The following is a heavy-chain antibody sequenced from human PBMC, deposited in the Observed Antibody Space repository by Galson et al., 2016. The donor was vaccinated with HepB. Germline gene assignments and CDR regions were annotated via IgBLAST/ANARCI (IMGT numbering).Heavy chain of an antibody. CDR3: ARDGPHDFWSGYPFDY. V-gene: IGHV3-7*01. D-gene: IGHD3-3*01. J-gene: IGHJ4*02. CDR1: GFTFSSYW. CDR2: VKQDGSEK. Sequence: SLRLSCAASGFTFSSYWMRWVRQAPGKGLEWVANVKQDGSEKYYVDSVKGRFTISRDNAENSLYLQMNSLRAEDTAVYYCARDGPHDFWSGYPFDYWGQGTLVTVSS.